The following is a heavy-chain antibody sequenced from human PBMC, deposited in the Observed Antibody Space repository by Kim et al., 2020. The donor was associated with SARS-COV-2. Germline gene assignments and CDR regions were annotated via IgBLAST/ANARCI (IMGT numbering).Heavy chain of an antibody. V-gene: IGHV4-39*07. Sequence: SETLSLTCTVSGCSISNSGYYWGWIRQPPGKGLEWIGSIYYSGSSFYNPSFKSRVTITADTSKNHFSLQLTSMTAADTAVYYCSTTPEYLGPGTLATFSS. CDR1: GCSISNSGYY. CDR3: STTPEY. J-gene: IGHJ4*02. CDR2: IYYSGSS.